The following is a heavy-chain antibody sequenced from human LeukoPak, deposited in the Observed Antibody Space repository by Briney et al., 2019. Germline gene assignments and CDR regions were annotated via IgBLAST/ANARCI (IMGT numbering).Heavy chain of an antibody. J-gene: IGHJ1*01. D-gene: IGHD3-16*01. V-gene: IGHV1-3*01. CDR1: GYTFTSYA. CDR2: INAGNGNT. CDR3: AGVYSEGDDVRAVIHH. Sequence: ASVKVSCKASGYTFTSYAMHWGRQAPGQRLEWMGWINAGNGNTKYSQKFQGRVTINRDTSASTAYKELSSLRSEDAAVYDWAGVYSEGDDVRAVIHHGGQGNLVTVSS.